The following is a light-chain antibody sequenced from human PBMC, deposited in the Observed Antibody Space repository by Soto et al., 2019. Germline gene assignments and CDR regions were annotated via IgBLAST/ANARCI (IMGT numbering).Light chain of an antibody. J-gene: IGKJ5*01. Sequence: VAARVGVRAVSTCRASQAIGYWLAWYQQIPGKAPKLLIYAASSLDSGVSSRFSGSGSGTNFTLTINSLQPEDVAFYYCQHDNSYFLTFGQGTLVEI. V-gene: IGKV1-12*01. CDR1: QAIGYW. CDR3: QHDNSYFLT. CDR2: AAS.